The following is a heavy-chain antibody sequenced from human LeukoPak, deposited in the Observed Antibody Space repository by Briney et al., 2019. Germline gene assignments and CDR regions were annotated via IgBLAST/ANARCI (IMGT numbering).Heavy chain of an antibody. CDR2: MNPNSGNT. D-gene: IGHD6-6*01. V-gene: IGHV1-8*01. J-gene: IGHJ4*02. CDR3: ARGMFRLAAGPVPSYY. Sequence: ASVKVSCKASGYTFTSYDINWVRQATGQGLEWMGWMNPNSGNTGYAQKFQGRVTMTRNTSISTAYMELSSLRSEDTAVYYCARGMFRLAAGPVPSYYWGQGTLVTDSS. CDR1: GYTFTSYD.